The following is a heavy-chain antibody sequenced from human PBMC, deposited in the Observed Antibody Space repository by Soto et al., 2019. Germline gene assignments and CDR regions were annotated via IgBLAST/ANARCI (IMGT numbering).Heavy chain of an antibody. Sequence: ASVKVSCMASGYTFTGYYMHWVRQAPGQGLEWMGWINPNSGGTNYAQKFQGWVTMTRDTSISTAYMELSRLRSDDTAVYYCARGAPSGVFCSSTSCYAQDYMDVWGKGTTVTVSS. CDR3: ARGAPSGVFCSSTSCYAQDYMDV. CDR2: INPNSGGT. V-gene: IGHV1-2*04. D-gene: IGHD2-2*01. CDR1: GYTFTGYY. J-gene: IGHJ6*03.